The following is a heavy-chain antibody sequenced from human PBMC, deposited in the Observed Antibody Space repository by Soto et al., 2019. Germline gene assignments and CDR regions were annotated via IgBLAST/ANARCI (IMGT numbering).Heavy chain of an antibody. Sequence: EVQLLESGGGLVQPGGSLRLSCAASGFTFSSYAMSWVRQAPGKVLEWVSTISGSGGSTYYADSVKGRFTISRDNSKNTLYLQMNSLRAEDTAVYYCAKDRDQWRATGNFDYWGQGTLVTVSS. CDR2: ISGSGGST. CDR3: AKDRDQWRATGNFDY. J-gene: IGHJ4*02. CDR1: GFTFSSYA. D-gene: IGHD6-19*01. V-gene: IGHV3-23*01.